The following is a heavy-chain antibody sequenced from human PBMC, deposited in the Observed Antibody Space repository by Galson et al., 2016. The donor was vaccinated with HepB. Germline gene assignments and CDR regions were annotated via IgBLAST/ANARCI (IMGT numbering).Heavy chain of an antibody. V-gene: IGHV3-23*01. CDR1: GFSFSSYA. Sequence: SLRLSCAASGFSFSSYAVSWVRQAPGKGLEWVSGISGSDVSTYYADSVKGRFTISRDNSKNMMYLQMNSLRVEDTAVYFCAKHIVATLAIDYWGQGTLVTVSS. J-gene: IGHJ4*02. D-gene: IGHD5-12*01. CDR3: AKHIVATLAIDY. CDR2: ISGSDVST.